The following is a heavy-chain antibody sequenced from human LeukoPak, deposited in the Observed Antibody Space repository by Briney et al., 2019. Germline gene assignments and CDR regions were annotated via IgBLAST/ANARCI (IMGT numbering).Heavy chain of an antibody. CDR1: GYTFTGYY. J-gene: IGHJ5*02. CDR3: ARDPIRYGGLNWFDP. D-gene: IGHD5-12*01. CDR2: INPNSGGT. V-gene: IGHV1-2*02. Sequence: ASVKVSCKASGYTFTGYYMHWVRQAPGQGLEWMGWINPNSGGTNYAQKFQGRVTMTRDTSISTAYMELSRLRSDDTAVYYCARDPIRYGGLNWFDPWGQGTLVTVSS.